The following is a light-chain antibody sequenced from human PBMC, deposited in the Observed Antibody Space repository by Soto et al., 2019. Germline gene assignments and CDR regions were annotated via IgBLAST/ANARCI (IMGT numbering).Light chain of an antibody. J-gene: IGLJ1*01. Sequence: QSMLTQPPSVSAAPGQKVTIPCSGSSSNIGNNYVSWYQQLPGTAPKLLIYENNKRPSGIPDRFSGSKSGTSATLGITGLQTGDEADYYCGTWDSSLSAVYVFGTGTKVTVL. CDR1: SSNIGNNY. V-gene: IGLV1-51*02. CDR2: ENN. CDR3: GTWDSSLSAVYV.